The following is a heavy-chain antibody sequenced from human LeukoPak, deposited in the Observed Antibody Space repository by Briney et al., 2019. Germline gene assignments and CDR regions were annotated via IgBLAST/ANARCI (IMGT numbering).Heavy chain of an antibody. CDR2: ISSGSTI. J-gene: IGHJ3*01. Sequence: SGGSLRLSCAASGFTFSSYEMNWVRQAPGKGLEWVSYISSGSTIYDADSVKGRFTISRDNSKNTLYLEMNSLRDEDTAVYYCARTSVRGFDVWGQGTILIVSS. V-gene: IGHV3-48*03. D-gene: IGHD3-10*02. CDR3: ARTSVRGFDV. CDR1: GFTFSSYE.